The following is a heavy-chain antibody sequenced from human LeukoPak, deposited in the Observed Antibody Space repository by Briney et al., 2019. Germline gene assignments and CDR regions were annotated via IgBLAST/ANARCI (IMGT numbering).Heavy chain of an antibody. CDR1: GFRFGRDW. J-gene: IGHJ6*03. CDR2: VKQDGTEK. Sequence: PGGSLRLSCVASGFRFGRDWISWVRQAPGKGLEWVACVKQDGTEKNYVVSVWGRFTVSVDNGKNSLYLQMNSLRAEDTAKYYCARQVAHYYYYMDVWGKGTTVTVSS. CDR3: ARQVAHYYYYMDV. V-gene: IGHV3-7*01.